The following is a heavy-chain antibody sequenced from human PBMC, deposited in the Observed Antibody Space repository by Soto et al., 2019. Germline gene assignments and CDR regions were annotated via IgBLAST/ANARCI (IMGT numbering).Heavy chain of an antibody. CDR3: AKPQARTRVFYGMDV. Sequence: GGSLRLSCAASGFTFSSYGMHWVRQAPGKGLEWVAVISYDGSNKYYADSVKGRFTISRDNSKNTLYLQMNSLRAEDTAVYYCAKPQARTRVFYGMDVWGQVTTVTVSS. V-gene: IGHV3-30*18. CDR1: GFTFSSYG. J-gene: IGHJ6*02. D-gene: IGHD2-8*01. CDR2: ISYDGSNK.